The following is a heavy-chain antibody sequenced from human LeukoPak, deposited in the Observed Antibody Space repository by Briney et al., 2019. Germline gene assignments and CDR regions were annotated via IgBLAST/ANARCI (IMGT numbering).Heavy chain of an antibody. CDR2: IYHSGST. J-gene: IGHJ1*01. CDR3: ARRYSSSWYVGHFQH. CDR1: GGSISSSNW. Sequence: PSETLSLTCAVSGGSISSSNWWSWVRQPPGKGLEWIGEIYHSGSTNYNPSLKSRVTISVDKSKNQFSLKLSSVTAADTAVYYCARRYSSSWYVGHFQHWGQGTLVTVSS. V-gene: IGHV4-4*02. D-gene: IGHD6-13*01.